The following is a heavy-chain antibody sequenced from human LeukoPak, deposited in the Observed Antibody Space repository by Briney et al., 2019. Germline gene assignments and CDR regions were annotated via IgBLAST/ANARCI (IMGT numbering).Heavy chain of an antibody. CDR2: IYSGGST. D-gene: IGHD6-19*01. J-gene: IGHJ4*02. V-gene: IGHV3-53*01. Sequence: GGSLRLSCAASGFTVSSNYMSWVRQAPGKGLEWVSVIYSGGSTYYADSVKGRFTTSRDNSKNTLYLQMNSLRAEDTAVYYCASGRAVAPAFDYWGQGALVTVSS. CDR3: ASGRAVAPAFDY. CDR1: GFTVSSNY.